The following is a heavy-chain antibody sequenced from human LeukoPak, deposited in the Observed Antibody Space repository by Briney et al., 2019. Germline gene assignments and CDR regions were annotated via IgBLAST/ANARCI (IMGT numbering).Heavy chain of an antibody. Sequence: PSETVSLTCAVSGYSISSGYYWGWIRQPPGKGLEWIGSIYHSGSTYYNPSLKSRVTISVDTSKNQFSLKLSSATAADTAVYYCARLVGAMHRTITDYLGQGALVTVSS. CDR1: GYSISSGYY. V-gene: IGHV4-38-2*01. CDR3: ARLVGAMHRTITDY. CDR2: IYHSGST. D-gene: IGHD1-26*01. J-gene: IGHJ4*02.